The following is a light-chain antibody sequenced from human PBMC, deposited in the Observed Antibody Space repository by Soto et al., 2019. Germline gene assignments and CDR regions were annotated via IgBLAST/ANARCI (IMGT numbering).Light chain of an antibody. CDR1: QSVSSSY. CDR2: DAS. Sequence: EIVLTQSPGTLSLSPGERATLSCRASQSVSSSYLAWYQQKPGQAPRLLIYDASNRATGIPVRFSGSGSGTDFTLTISRLEPEDFAVYYCQQYGSTPRTFGQGTKVDIK. J-gene: IGKJ1*01. V-gene: IGKV3-20*01. CDR3: QQYGSTPRT.